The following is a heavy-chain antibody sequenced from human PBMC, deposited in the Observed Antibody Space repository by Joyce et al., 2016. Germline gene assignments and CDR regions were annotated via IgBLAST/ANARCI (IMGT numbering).Heavy chain of an antibody. CDR3: AKTLVTGTSPLAY. V-gene: IGHV1-69*01. Sequence: QVKLVQSGAEVKKPGSSVKVSCESSGDTFSTSSFSWGRQAPGQGLEWMGGIVPVVGTPDYGQQFQGRVTMTADESSSTVFLDLTSLSAEDTAVYYCAKTLVTGTSPLAYWGQGALVTVSS. CDR1: GDTFSTSS. J-gene: IGHJ4*02. CDR2: IVPVVGTP. D-gene: IGHD2-21*02.